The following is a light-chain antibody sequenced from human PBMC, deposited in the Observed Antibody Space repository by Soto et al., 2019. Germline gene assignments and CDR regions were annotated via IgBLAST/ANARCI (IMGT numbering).Light chain of an antibody. Sequence: QSVLTQPPSASGTLGQRVTISCSGSSSNIGSNVVNWYQQVPGTTPKLLMYSNNQRPSGVPDRFSGSKSGTSASLAISGLQSEDEADYYCAAWDDRLNGPIFGGGTKLTVL. CDR2: SNN. CDR1: SSNIGSNV. CDR3: AAWDDRLNGPI. J-gene: IGLJ2*01. V-gene: IGLV1-44*01.